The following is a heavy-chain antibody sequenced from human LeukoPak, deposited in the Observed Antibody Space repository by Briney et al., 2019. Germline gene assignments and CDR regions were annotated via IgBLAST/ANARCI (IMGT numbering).Heavy chain of an antibody. J-gene: IGHJ4*02. V-gene: IGHV6-1*01. Sequence: SQTLSLTCAISGDSVPSNSAAWDWIRQSPSRGLEWLGRTYYRSKWYNDYAVSVKSRITINPDTSKNQFSLKLSSVTAADTAVYYCARHGAGHVGYWGQGTLVTVSS. CDR3: ARHGAGHVGY. D-gene: IGHD1-26*01. CDR2: TYYRSKWYN. CDR1: GDSVPSNSAA.